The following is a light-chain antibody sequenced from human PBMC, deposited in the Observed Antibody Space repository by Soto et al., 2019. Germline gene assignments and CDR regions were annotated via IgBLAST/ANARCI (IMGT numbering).Light chain of an antibody. CDR3: QQHNTYSRT. CDR2: QAC. CDR1: QSISGW. J-gene: IGKJ1*01. V-gene: IGKV1-5*03. Sequence: DIQMTQSPPTLSASVGDRVTITCRASQSISGWLAWYQQKPGKAPNLLIYQACTLESGVPSRFSGSGSGTEFTLTISSLQPDDFATYHCQQHNTYSRTFGQGTKV.